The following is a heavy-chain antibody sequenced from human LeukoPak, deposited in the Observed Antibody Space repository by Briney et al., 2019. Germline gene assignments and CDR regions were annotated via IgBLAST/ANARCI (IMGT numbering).Heavy chain of an antibody. CDR2: IYYSGST. J-gene: IGHJ4*02. V-gene: IGHV4-59*08. CDR1: GGSISSYY. Sequence: SETLSLTCTVPGGSISSYYWSWIRQPPGKGLEWIGYIYYSGSTNYNPSLKSRVTISVDTSKNQFSLKLSSVTAADTAVYYCARLSGYSFDYWGQGTLVTVSS. CDR3: ARLSGYSFDY. D-gene: IGHD3-22*01.